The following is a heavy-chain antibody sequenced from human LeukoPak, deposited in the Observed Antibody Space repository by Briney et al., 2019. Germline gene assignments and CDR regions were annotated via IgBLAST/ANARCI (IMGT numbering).Heavy chain of an antibody. J-gene: IGHJ4*02. CDR2: INFDSGGT. D-gene: IGHD3-22*01. CDR1: GYTFTGYY. Sequence: ASAKVSCKASGYTFTGYYIHWVRQAPGQGLEWMGWINFDSGGTNYAQQFQGRVTMTSDTSIITVYMELSRLRSDDTAVYYCARSGYYYGLDYWGQGTLVTVSS. V-gene: IGHV1-2*02. CDR3: ARSGYYYGLDY.